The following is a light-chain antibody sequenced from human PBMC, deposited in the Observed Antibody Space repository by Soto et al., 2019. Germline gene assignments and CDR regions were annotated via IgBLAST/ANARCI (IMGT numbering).Light chain of an antibody. J-gene: IGKJ1*01. CDR3: QQYNDWPRT. CDR1: QSVDSR. CDR2: GAS. Sequence: DTVMTQSPVTLSVSPGERATLSCRASQSVDSRLAGDQQKPGQAPRLLIYGASNRATGIPARFTGSGSGTEFTLTISSLQSEDFAFSYCQQYNDWPRTFGQGTKVDIK. V-gene: IGKV3-15*01.